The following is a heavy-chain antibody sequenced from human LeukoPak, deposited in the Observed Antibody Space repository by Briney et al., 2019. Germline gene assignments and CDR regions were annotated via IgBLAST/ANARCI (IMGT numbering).Heavy chain of an antibody. CDR1: GGTFSSYA. Sequence: ASVKVSCKASGGTFSSYAISWVRQAPGQGLEWMGRIIPIFGTANYAQKFQGRVTITADESTSTAYMELSSLRSEDTAVYYCARVGAILYPPEFDPWGQGTLVTVSS. V-gene: IGHV1-69*13. D-gene: IGHD2-8*01. CDR2: IIPIFGTA. CDR3: ARVGAILYPPEFDP. J-gene: IGHJ5*02.